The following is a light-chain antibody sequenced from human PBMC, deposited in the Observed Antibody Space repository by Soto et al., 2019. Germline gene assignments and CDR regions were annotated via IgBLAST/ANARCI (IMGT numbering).Light chain of an antibody. CDR1: QTISSW. Sequence: DIQMTQSPSTLSGSVGDRVNITCRASQTISSWLALYQQKPGKAPKLMIYKASTLKSGVPSRFSVSGSGTEFTLTISSLQTDDVATYYCQHYNSYSEAFGQGTKVELK. CDR3: QHYNSYSEA. V-gene: IGKV1-5*03. CDR2: KAS. J-gene: IGKJ1*01.